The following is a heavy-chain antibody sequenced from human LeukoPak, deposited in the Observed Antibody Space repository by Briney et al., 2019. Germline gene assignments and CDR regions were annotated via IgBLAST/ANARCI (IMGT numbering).Heavy chain of an antibody. J-gene: IGHJ4*02. V-gene: IGHV4-61*02. CDR1: GGSISSGSYY. CDR2: IFTSGST. Sequence: SQTLPLTCTVSGGSISSGSYYWSWIRQPAGKGLEWIGRIFTSGSTKYNPSLKSRVTISVDTSKNQFSLKLSSVTAADTAVYYCALRGAYCGGDCYYFDYWGQGTLVTVSS. CDR3: ALRGAYCGGDCYYFDY. D-gene: IGHD2-21*02.